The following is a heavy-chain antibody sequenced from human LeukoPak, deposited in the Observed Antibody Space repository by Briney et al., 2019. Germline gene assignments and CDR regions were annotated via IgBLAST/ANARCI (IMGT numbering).Heavy chain of an antibody. CDR3: ARRSSSGWLSRDAFDI. V-gene: IGHV4-31*03. Sequence: PSETLSLTCTVSGGSISSGGYYWSWIRQHPGKGLEWIGYIYYSGSTYYNPSLKSRVTISVDTSKNQFSLKLSSVTAADTAVYYCARRSSSGWLSRDAFDIWGQGTMVTVSS. CDR1: GGSISSGGYY. CDR2: IYYSGST. D-gene: IGHD6-19*01. J-gene: IGHJ3*02.